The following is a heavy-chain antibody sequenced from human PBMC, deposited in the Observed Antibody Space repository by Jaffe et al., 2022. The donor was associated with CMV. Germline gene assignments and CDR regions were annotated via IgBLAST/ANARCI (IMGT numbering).Heavy chain of an antibody. CDR3: AKGLRGAAVFDY. D-gene: IGHD2-15*01. CDR2: MYHNGYP. V-gene: IGHV4-59*01. Sequence: QVHLHESGPGLVKPSETLSLTCSVSGAPISLYYWNWIRQSPGKGLEWIGYMYHNGYPNYNPSLKSRVTISLDTSKNQFSLKLTSVTAADTAVYYCAKGLRGAAVFDYWGQGALVTVSS. J-gene: IGHJ4*02. CDR1: GAPISLYY.